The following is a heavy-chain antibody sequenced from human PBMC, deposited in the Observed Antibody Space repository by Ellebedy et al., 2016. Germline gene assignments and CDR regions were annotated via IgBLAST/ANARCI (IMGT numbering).Heavy chain of an antibody. J-gene: IGHJ6*02. D-gene: IGHD6-13*01. CDR3: ARDLYSRPYYYYGMDV. CDR2: ISSSSSTI. CDR1: GFTFSSYS. Sequence: GESLKISCAASGFTFSSYSMNWVRQAPGKGLEWVSYISSSSSTIYYADSVKGRFTISRDNAKNSLYLQMNSLRDEDTAVYYCARDLYSRPYYYYGMDVWGQGTTVTVSS. V-gene: IGHV3-48*02.